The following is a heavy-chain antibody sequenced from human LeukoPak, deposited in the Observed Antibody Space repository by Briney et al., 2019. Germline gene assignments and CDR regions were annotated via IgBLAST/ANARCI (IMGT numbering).Heavy chain of an antibody. CDR1: GFTFSSYA. J-gene: IGHJ4*02. CDR3: SATYPNYYDSSPPY. CDR2: ISYDGSNK. D-gene: IGHD3-22*01. Sequence: PGGSLRLSCAASGFTFSSYAMHWVRQAPGKGLEWVAVISYDGSNKYYADSVKGRFTISRDNSKNTLYLQMNSLRAEDTAVYYCSATYPNYYDSSPPYWGQGTLVTVSS. V-gene: IGHV3-30-3*01.